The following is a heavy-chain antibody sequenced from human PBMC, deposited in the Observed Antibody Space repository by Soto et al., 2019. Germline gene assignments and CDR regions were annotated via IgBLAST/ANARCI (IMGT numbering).Heavy chain of an antibody. CDR2: INGGNGNT. CDR3: ARLIGNSWLDS. J-gene: IGHJ5*01. CDR1: GNTVPNYA. V-gene: IGHV1-3*01. D-gene: IGHD2-8*01. Sequence: ASVKVSCKASGNTVPNYAIHWVRQAPGQRLEWMGWINGGNGNTYYSEHFQGRVTFTRDTSNNQLSLQLNSVTPDDTAVYYCARLIGNSWLDSWGQGTLVTVSS.